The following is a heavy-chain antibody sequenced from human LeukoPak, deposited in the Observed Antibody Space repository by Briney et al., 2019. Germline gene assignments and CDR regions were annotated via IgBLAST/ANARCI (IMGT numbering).Heavy chain of an antibody. J-gene: IGHJ4*02. Sequence: ASVKVSCKASGYTFADYYMQWVRQAPGQGLEWMGWISAYNGNTNYAQKLQGRVTMTTDTSTSTAYMELRSLRSDDTAVYYCARVSPERRQDYWGQGTLVTVSS. D-gene: IGHD1-14*01. CDR3: ARVSPERRQDY. CDR2: ISAYNGNT. CDR1: GYTFADYY. V-gene: IGHV1-18*04.